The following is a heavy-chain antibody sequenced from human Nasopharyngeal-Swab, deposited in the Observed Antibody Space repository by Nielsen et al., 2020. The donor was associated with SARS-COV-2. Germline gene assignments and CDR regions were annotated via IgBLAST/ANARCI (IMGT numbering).Heavy chain of an antibody. CDR3: ARDIYDSSGYFQPPGLYYYYGMDV. J-gene: IGHJ6*02. Sequence: GESLKISCAASGFTFSSYGMHWVCQAPGKGLEWVAVIWYDGSNKYYADSVKGRFTISRDNAKNSLYLQMNSLRAKDTAVYYCARDIYDSSGYFQPPGLYYYYGMDVWGQGTTVTVSS. CDR1: GFTFSSYG. CDR2: IWYDGSNK. D-gene: IGHD3-22*01. V-gene: IGHV3-33*01.